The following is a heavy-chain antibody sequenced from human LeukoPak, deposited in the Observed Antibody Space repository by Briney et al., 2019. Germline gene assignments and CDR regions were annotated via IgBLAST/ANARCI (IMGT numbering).Heavy chain of an antibody. CDR2: ISSNGGST. CDR3: ARGPSYVDY. CDR1: GFTFSNYA. V-gene: IGHV3-64*01. J-gene: IGHJ4*02. Sequence: GGSLRLSCAASGFTFSNYAMHWVRQAPGKGLEYVSAISSNGGSTYYANSVKGRFTISRDNSKNTLYLQMGSLRAEDMAVYYCARGPSYVDYWGQGTLVTVSS.